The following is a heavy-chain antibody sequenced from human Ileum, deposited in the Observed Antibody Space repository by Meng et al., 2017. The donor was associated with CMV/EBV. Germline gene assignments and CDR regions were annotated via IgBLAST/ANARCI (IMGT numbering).Heavy chain of an antibody. CDR3: ARGNRCFLALTSSPYYYYGMDV. CDR2: IIPIFGTA. D-gene: IGHD2-2*01. Sequence: SVKVSCKASGCTFSSYAISWVRQAPGQGLEWMGGIIPIFGTANYAQKFQGRVTITTDESTSTAYMELSSLRSEDTAVYYCARGNRCFLALTSSPYYYYGMDVWGQGTMVTVSS. J-gene: IGHJ6*02. V-gene: IGHV1-69*05. CDR1: GCTFSSYA.